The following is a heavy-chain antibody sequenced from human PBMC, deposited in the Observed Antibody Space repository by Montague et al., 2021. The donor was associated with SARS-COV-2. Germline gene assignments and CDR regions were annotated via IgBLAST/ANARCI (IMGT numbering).Heavy chain of an antibody. D-gene: IGHD3-16*01. CDR1: GGSFSNYD. CDR3: ARAILSMNMGVVVLLGGIYYFDF. V-gene: IGHV4-34*01. J-gene: IGHJ4*03. Sequence: SETLSLTCAVYGGSFSNYDWCWICQPPGKGLEWIGDSNNRGSTNYNPSPKSRVTISVDVSKNKFSLKLNSVTVADTAVYYCARAILSMNMGVVVLLGGIYYFDFWGQGTLVAVSS. CDR2: SNNRGST.